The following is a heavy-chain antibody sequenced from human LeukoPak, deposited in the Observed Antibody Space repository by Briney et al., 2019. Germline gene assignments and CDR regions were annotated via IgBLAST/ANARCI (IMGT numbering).Heavy chain of an antibody. CDR1: GFTFSTRS. Sequence: PGESLRLSCAASGFTFSTRSMNWVRQAPGKGLEWLSSIGSSSRDKYYADSVKGRFTISRDNAEYSLYLQMNRLRAEDTAVYYCVGGDQREGWGRGTLVSVCS. V-gene: IGHV3-21*01. J-gene: IGHJ4*01. CDR3: VGGDQREG. CDR2: IGSSSRDK.